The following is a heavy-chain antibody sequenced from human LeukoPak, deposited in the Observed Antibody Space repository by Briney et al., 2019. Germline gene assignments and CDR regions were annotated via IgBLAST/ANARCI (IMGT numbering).Heavy chain of an antibody. CDR1: GYTFTSYY. V-gene: IGHV1-46*01. D-gene: IGHD3-16*02. CDR3: ARGPSYDYVWGSYRNWGDYYYGMDV. CDR2: INPSGGST. Sequence: ASVKDSCKASGYTFTSYYMHWVRQAPGQGLEWMGIINPSGGSTSYAQKFQGRVTMTRDTSTSTVYMGLSSLRSEDTAVYYCARGPSYDYVWGSYRNWGDYYYGMDVWGKGTTVTVSS. J-gene: IGHJ6*04.